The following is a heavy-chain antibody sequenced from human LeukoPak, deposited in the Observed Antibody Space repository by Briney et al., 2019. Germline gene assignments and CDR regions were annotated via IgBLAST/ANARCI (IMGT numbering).Heavy chain of an antibody. J-gene: IGHJ5*02. Sequence: GSLRLSCPASGLTVRNNYMSWVGQPPGKGLEWIGYIYYSGSTNYNPSLKSRVTISVDTSKNQFSLKLSSVTAADTAMYYCARDRGGSYDYWFDPWGQGTLVTVSS. CDR1: GLTVRNNY. CDR2: IYYSGST. V-gene: IGHV4-59*02. D-gene: IGHD5-12*01. CDR3: ARDRGGSYDYWFDP.